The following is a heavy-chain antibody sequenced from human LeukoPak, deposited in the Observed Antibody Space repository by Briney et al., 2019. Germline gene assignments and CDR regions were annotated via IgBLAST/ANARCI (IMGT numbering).Heavy chain of an antibody. CDR1: GFTVSSNY. CDR3: ARFTRTLYYYYGMDV. J-gene: IGHJ6*02. CDR2: IYSGGST. Sequence: GGSLRLSCAASGFTVSSNYMSWVRQAPGRGLEWVSVIYSGGSTYYADSVKGRFTISRDNSKNTLYLQMNSLRAEDTAVYYCARFTRTLYYYYGMDVWGQGTTVTVSS. V-gene: IGHV3-66*01.